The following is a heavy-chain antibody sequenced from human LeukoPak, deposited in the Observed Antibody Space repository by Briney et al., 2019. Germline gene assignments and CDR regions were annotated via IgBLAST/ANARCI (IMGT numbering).Heavy chain of an antibody. J-gene: IGHJ6*03. CDR1: GFTFSSYA. CDR2: ISGSGGST. Sequence: GGSLRLSCAASGFTFSSYAMSWVRQAPGKGLEWVSAISGSGGSTYYADSVKGRFTISRDNAKNTLFLQMNSLRAEDTAVYYCAKDRYSSSSRDYYYYMDVWGKGTTVTVSS. V-gene: IGHV3-23*01. CDR3: AKDRYSSSSRDYYYYMDV. D-gene: IGHD6-6*01.